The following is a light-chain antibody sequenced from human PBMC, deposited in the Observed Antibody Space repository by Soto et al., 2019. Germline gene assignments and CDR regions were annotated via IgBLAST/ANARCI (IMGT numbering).Light chain of an antibody. Sequence: DIQMTQSPSTLSASVGDRVTITCRASQSISTWLAWYQQEPGKAPKLLIHKASSLQSGVPSRFSGSGSGTDFTLTISSLQPEDFATYYCQQLNSYPLTFGGGTKVDIK. CDR3: QQLNSYPLT. CDR2: KAS. J-gene: IGKJ4*01. CDR1: QSISTW. V-gene: IGKV1-5*03.